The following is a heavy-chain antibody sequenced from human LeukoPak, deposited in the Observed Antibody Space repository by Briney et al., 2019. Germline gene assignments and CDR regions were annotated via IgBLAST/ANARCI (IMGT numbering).Heavy chain of an antibody. Sequence: PGGSLRLSCAASGFTFSSYGMSWVRQAPGKGLEWVSAISGSGGSTYYADSVKGRFTISRDNSKNTLYLQMNSLRAEDTAVYYCAKAYYYDSSGYYSPYWGQGTLVTVSS. J-gene: IGHJ4*02. D-gene: IGHD3-22*01. CDR2: ISGSGGST. CDR3: AKAYYYDSSGYYSPY. CDR1: GFTFSSYG. V-gene: IGHV3-23*01.